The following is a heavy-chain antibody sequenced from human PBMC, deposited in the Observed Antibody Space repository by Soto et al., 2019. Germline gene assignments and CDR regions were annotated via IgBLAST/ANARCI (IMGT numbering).Heavy chain of an antibody. J-gene: IGHJ4*02. V-gene: IGHV3-23*01. CDR3: AKDRKSGSGWYWDY. D-gene: IGHD6-19*01. CDR1: GFTFSNFA. Sequence: GGSLRLSCAASGFTFSNFAMSWVRQAPGKGLEWVSAISGSGTSTYNADSVKGRFSISRDNSKNTLYLQMKSLRAEDTAVYYCAKDRKSGSGWYWDYWGQGTLVTVSS. CDR2: ISGSGTST.